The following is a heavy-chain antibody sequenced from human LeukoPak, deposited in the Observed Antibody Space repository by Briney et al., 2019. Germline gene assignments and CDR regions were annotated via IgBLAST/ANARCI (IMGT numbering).Heavy chain of an antibody. CDR3: ASLLGVATVTRGYYYYGMDV. CDR1: GFTFSSYA. D-gene: IGHD5-12*01. Sequence: GGSLRLSCAASGFTFSSYAMSWVRQAPGKGLEWVSSISSSSSYIYYADSVKGRFTISRDNAKNSLYLQMNSLRAEDTAVCYCASLLGVATVTRGYYYYGMDVWGQGTTVTVSS. J-gene: IGHJ6*02. V-gene: IGHV3-21*01. CDR2: ISSSSSYI.